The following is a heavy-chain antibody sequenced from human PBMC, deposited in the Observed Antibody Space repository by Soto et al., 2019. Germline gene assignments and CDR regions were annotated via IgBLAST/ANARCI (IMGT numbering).Heavy chain of an antibody. J-gene: IGHJ6*02. V-gene: IGHV5-51*01. CDR1: GDSFTSYR. CDR3: ATYSSAYYYYTMDV. D-gene: IGHD3-22*01. Sequence: GESLKISCKGSGDSFTSYRIGWVRQMPGKGLEWMGIIYPGESNTRYSPSFQGQVTISADKSIGTAYLQWSSLKASDTAMYYCATYSSAYYYYTMDVWGQGTTVTVSS. CDR2: IYPGESNT.